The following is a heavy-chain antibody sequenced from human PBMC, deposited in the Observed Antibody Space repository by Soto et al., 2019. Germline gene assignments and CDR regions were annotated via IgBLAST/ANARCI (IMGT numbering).Heavy chain of an antibody. D-gene: IGHD3-3*01. V-gene: IGHV3-15*01. Sequence: EVQLVESGGGLAKPGGSLRLSCAASGFTFSNALMSWVRQAPGKGLEWVGRIKSKTDGGTTDYAAPVKGRFTISRDDSKNTLYLQMNSLKTEDTAVYYCTTGLTIFGVVIDPWGQGTLVTVSS. J-gene: IGHJ5*02. CDR1: GFTFSNAL. CDR2: IKSKTDGGTT. CDR3: TTGLTIFGVVIDP.